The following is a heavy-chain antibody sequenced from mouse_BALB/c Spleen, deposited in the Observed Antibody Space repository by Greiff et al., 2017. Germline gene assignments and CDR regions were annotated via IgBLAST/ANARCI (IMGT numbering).Heavy chain of an antibody. D-gene: IGHD2-1*01. CDR3: ARDHYGNYAMDY. V-gene: IGHV5-15*02. Sequence: EVQRVESGGGLVQPGGSRKLSCAASGFTFSDYGMAWVRQAPGKGPEWVAFISNLAYSIYYADTVTGRFTISRENAKNTLYLEMSSLRSEDTAMYYCARDHYGNYAMDYWGQGTSVTVSS. CDR2: ISNLAYSI. J-gene: IGHJ4*01. CDR1: GFTFSDYG.